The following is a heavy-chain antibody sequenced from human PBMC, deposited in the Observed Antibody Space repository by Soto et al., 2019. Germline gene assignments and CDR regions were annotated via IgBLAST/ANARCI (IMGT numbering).Heavy chain of an antibody. J-gene: IGHJ6*02. CDR2: ISYDGSSK. V-gene: IGHV3-30-3*01. CDR1: GFTFSTYV. CDR3: AREPHQSHYYFYYGMDV. Sequence: QVQLVESGGGVVQPGTSLRLSCAASGFTFSTYVMHWVRQAPGKGLEWVAVISYDGSSKYYADSVKGRFTISRDNSKNTLYLQMNSLRAEDTAVYHCAREPHQSHYYFYYGMDVWGQGTTVTVSS.